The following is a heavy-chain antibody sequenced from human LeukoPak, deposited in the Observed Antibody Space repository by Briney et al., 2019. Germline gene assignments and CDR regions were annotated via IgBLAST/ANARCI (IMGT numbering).Heavy chain of an antibody. CDR2: IYSGGSST. Sequence: GGSLRLSCAASGFTVSTNYMSWVRQAPGRGLEWVSVIYSGGSSTYYADAVKGRFTISRDISKNTLYLQMNSLRAEDTAVYYCARDFDYWGQGTLVTVSS. CDR3: ARDFDY. J-gene: IGHJ4*02. CDR1: GFTVSTNY. V-gene: IGHV3-66*01.